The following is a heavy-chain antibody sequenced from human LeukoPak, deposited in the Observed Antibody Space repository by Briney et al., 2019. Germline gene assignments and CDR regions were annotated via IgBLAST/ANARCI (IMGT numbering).Heavy chain of an antibody. J-gene: IGHJ5*02. CDR2: IYYSGST. CDR1: GGSISSYY. V-gene: IGHV4-59*12. Sequence: SETLSLTCTVSGGSISSYYWSWIRQPPGKGLEWIGSIYYSGSTYYNPSLKSRVTISVDTSKNQFSLKLSSVTAADTAVYYCAREPRITMIVVVSNWFDPWGQGTLVTVSS. CDR3: AREPRITMIVVVSNWFDP. D-gene: IGHD3-22*01.